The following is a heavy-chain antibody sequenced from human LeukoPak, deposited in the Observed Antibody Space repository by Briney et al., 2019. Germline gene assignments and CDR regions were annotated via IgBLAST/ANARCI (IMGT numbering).Heavy chain of an antibody. Sequence: PGGSLRLSCAASGFTFSGSAMHWVRQASGKGLEWVGCIRSKANSYATAYAASVKGRFTISRDDSKNTAYLQMNSLKTEDTAVYYCTRRGGDQDVQNDYWGQGTLVTVSS. J-gene: IGHJ4*02. CDR1: GFTFSGSA. V-gene: IGHV3-73*01. CDR3: TRRGGDQDVQNDY. D-gene: IGHD4-17*01. CDR2: IRSKANSYAT.